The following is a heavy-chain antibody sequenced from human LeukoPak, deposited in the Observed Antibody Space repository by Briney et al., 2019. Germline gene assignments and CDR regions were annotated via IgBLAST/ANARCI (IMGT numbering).Heavy chain of an antibody. D-gene: IGHD4-17*01. CDR3: TKDIDGDYRFGVDF. CDR2: VSWNSGSI. CDR1: GFTFDDYA. V-gene: IGHV3-9*01. J-gene: IGHJ4*02. Sequence: GGSLRLSCAASGFTFDDYAMHWVRQVPGKGLEWVSGVSWNSGSIGYADSVKGRFTISRGNAKNSLYLQMNSLRAEDTALYYCTKDIDGDYRFGVDFWGQGTLVTVSS.